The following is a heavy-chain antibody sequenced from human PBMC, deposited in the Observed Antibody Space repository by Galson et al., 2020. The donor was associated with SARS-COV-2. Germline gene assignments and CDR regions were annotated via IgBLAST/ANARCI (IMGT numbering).Heavy chain of an antibody. CDR1: GGSFSGYY. CDR3: ARAGLGGYYFDY. V-gene: IGHV4-34*01. J-gene: IGHJ4*02. D-gene: IGHD7-27*01. CDR2: INHSGST. Sequence: ETSETLSLTCAVYGGSFSGYYWSWIRQPPGKGLEWIGEINHSGSTNYNPSLKSRVTISVDTSKNQFSLKLSSVTAADTAVYYCARAGLGGYYFDYWGQGTLVTVSS.